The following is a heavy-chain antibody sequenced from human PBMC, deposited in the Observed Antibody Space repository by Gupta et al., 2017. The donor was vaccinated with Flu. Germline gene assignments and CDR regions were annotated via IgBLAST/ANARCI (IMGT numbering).Heavy chain of an antibody. Sequence: QVQLVQSGAEVKKPGSSVKVSCKASGGTFSSYAISWVRQAPGQGLEWMGGIIPIFGTANYAQKFQGRVTITADKSTSTAYMELSSLRSEDTAVYYCARDQKERYFDWLPSGMDVWGQGTMVTVSS. CDR1: GGTFSSYA. CDR2: IIPIFGTA. J-gene: IGHJ6*02. V-gene: IGHV1-69*06. D-gene: IGHD3-9*01. CDR3: ARDQKERYFDWLPSGMDV.